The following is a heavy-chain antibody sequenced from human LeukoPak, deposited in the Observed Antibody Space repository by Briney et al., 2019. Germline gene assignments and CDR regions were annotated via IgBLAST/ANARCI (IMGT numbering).Heavy chain of an antibody. CDR1: GYTFTSFF. V-gene: IGHV1-46*01. D-gene: IGHD3-22*01. CDR3: ARGFRRHYYDSSGSSGY. Sequence: ASVKVSCKASGYTFTSFFMHWVRQAPGQGLEWMGIINPRGGSATSAQRFQGRLTVTRDTSTSTVYMELSSLTSEDTAVYYCARGFRRHYYDSSGSSGYWGQGTLVTVSS. J-gene: IGHJ4*02. CDR2: INPRGGSA.